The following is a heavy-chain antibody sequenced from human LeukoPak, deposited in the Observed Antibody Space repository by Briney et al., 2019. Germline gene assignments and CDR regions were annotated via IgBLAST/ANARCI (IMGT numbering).Heavy chain of an antibody. CDR1: GYTFTSYY. CDR2: INPNSGGT. CDR3: ARSKIAARHDVDLDY. Sequence: ASVKVSCKASGYTFTSYYMHWVRQAPGQGLEWMGWINPNSGGTNYAQKFQGKVTMTRDTSISTAYMELSRLRSDDTAVYYCARSKIAARHDVDLDYWGQGTLVTVSS. J-gene: IGHJ4*02. V-gene: IGHV1-2*02. D-gene: IGHD6-6*01.